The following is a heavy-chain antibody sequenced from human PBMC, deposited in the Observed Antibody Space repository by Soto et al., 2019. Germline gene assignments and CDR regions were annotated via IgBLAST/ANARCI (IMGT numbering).Heavy chain of an antibody. Sequence: GGSLSLSCAAPAFTFSSDAMHLVRQAPGKGLECETVISYDVSTKYYDDSVEGRFTISSDTSKKTLYLQMNSQRAEDTAVYYCARDSGKFDYWGQGTLVTVSS. V-gene: IGHV3-30-3*01. J-gene: IGHJ4*02. CDR2: ISYDVSTK. CDR1: AFTFSSDA. CDR3: ARDSGKFDY.